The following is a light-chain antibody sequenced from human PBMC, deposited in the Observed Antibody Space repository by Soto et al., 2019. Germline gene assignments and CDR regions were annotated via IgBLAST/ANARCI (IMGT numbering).Light chain of an antibody. V-gene: IGLV2-14*01. Sequence: QSALTQPASVSGSPGQSITISCTGTSSDIGDYNYVSWYQQYPGKVPKLVIYDVSHRPSGVSNRFSGSKSGNTASLTISGLQAEDEGDYYCSSSTTTTSLVVFGGGTKLTVL. J-gene: IGLJ3*02. CDR3: SSSTTTTSLVV. CDR1: SSDIGDYNY. CDR2: DVS.